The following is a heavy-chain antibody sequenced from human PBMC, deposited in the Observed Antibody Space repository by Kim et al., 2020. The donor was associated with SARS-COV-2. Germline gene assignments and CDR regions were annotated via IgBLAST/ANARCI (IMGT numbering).Heavy chain of an antibody. CDR3: ASGSYGSGSYLYYFDY. D-gene: IGHD3-10*01. J-gene: IGHJ4*02. V-gene: IGHV3-53*01. Sequence: SVKGRFNISRDNSKDTLYLQMNSLRAEDTAVYYCASGSYGSGSYLYYFDYWGQGTLVTVSS.